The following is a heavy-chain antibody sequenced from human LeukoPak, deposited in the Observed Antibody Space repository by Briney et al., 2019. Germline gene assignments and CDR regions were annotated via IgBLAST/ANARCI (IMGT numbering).Heavy chain of an antibody. CDR3: ARGGGGAFINWFDP. CDR2: INPNSGGT. D-gene: IGHD3-10*01. CDR1: GYTFTGYY. J-gene: IGHJ5*02. V-gene: IGHV1-2*02. Sequence: ASVKVSCKASGYTFTGYYVHWVRQAPGQGLEWMGWINPNSGGTNYAQKFQGRVTMTRDTSISTAYMELSRLRSDDTAVYYCARGGGGAFINWFDPWGQGTLVTVSS.